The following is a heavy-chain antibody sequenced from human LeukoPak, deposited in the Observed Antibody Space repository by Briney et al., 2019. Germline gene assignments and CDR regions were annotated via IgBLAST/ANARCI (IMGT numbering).Heavy chain of an antibody. CDR2: ISAYNGNT. V-gene: IGHV1-18*01. J-gene: IGHJ5*02. CDR3: ARVSAPSIVVVPAAIPGWFDP. Sequence: ASVKVSCKASGYTFTRYGISWVRQAPGQGLEWMGWISAYNGNTNYAQKLQGRVTMTTDTSTSTAYMELRSLRSDDTAVYYCARVSAPSIVVVPAAIPGWFDPWGQGTLVTVSS. D-gene: IGHD2-2*01. CDR1: GYTFTRYG.